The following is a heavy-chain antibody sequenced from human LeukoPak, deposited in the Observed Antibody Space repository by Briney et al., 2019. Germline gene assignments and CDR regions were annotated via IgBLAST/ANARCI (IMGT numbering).Heavy chain of an antibody. CDR3: ARDSGKVGDDGILDY. CDR2: IKQDGSEK. D-gene: IGHD2-21*01. V-gene: IGHV3-7*03. Sequence: GGSLRLSCAASGHTFSNYWMSWVRQAPGKGLEWVANIKQDGSEKNYVDSVKGRFTISRDNSKNTVYLQMSSLRAEDTAVYYCARDSGKVGDDGILDYWGQGTLVTVSS. J-gene: IGHJ4*02. CDR1: GHTFSNYW.